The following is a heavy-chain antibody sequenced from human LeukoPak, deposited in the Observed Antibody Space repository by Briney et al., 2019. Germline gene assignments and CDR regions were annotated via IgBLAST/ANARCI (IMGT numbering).Heavy chain of an antibody. CDR2: IKSKTDGGTT. D-gene: IGHD5-12*01. CDR1: GFTFSNAW. CDR3: TADSAVATTRPDY. V-gene: IGHV3-15*01. J-gene: IGHJ4*02. Sequence: GGYLRLSCAASGFTFSNAWMSWVRQAPGQGLEWSGRIKSKTDGGTTDYAAPVKGRFTITRDDSKYTLDLQMNSLKTEDTAVYYCTADSAVATTRPDYWGQGTLVTVSS.